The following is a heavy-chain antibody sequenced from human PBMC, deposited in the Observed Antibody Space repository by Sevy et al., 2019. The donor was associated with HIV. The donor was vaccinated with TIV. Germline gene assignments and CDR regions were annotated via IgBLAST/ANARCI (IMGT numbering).Heavy chain of an antibody. V-gene: IGHV1-18*04. Sequence: ASVKVSCKASGYTFTCYGISWVRQAPGQGLEWMGWISAYNGNRNYAQKLQGRVTMTTDTSTSTAYMELRSLRSDDTAVYYCARDRRGGRYSGSSDYWGQGTLVTVSS. CDR1: GYTFTCYG. CDR2: ISAYNGNR. CDR3: ARDRRGGRYSGSSDY. J-gene: IGHJ4*02. D-gene: IGHD1-26*01.